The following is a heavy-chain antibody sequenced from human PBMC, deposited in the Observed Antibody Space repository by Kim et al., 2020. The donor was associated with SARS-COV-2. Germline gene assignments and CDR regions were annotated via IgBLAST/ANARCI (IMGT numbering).Heavy chain of an antibody. CDR3: AKAPSDIYFDY. V-gene: IGHV3-33*06. J-gene: IGHJ4*02. Sequence: GGSLRLSCAASGFTFSSYAMHWVRQAPGKGLEWVAVIWYDGSNKYYADSVKGRFTISRDNSKNTLYLQMNSLRAEDTAVYYCAKAPSDIYFDYWGQGTLVTVSS. D-gene: IGHD2-15*01. CDR1: GFTFSSYA. CDR2: IWYDGSNK.